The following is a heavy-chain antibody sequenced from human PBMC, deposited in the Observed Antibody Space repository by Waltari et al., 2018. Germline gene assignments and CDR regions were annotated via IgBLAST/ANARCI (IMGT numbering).Heavy chain of an antibody. CDR3: ARVQGYLY. CDR2: IYYSGST. D-gene: IGHD2-15*01. J-gene: IGHJ4*02. Sequence: QLQLQESGPGLVKPSETLSLTCTVSGGYISSSSSYWGWIRQPPVKGLEWIGSIYYSGSTYYNPSLKSRVTISVDTSKNQFSLKLSSVTAADTAVYYCARVQGYLYWGQGTLVTVSS. CDR1: GGYISSSSSY. V-gene: IGHV4-39*07.